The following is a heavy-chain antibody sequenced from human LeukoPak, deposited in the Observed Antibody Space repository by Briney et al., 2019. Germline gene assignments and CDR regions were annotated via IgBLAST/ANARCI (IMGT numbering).Heavy chain of an antibody. CDR1: GVAISRDDW. D-gene: IGHD2-15*01. Sequence: SETLSLTCALSGVAISRDDWWSWVRQPPGKGLEWIGEIYHSGSTNYNPSLKSRVTISVDKSKNQFSLNLTSVTAADTAVYYCARVVVVAATRIFDYWGQGTLVTVSS. J-gene: IGHJ4*02. V-gene: IGHV4-4*02. CDR2: IYHSGST. CDR3: ARVVVVAATRIFDY.